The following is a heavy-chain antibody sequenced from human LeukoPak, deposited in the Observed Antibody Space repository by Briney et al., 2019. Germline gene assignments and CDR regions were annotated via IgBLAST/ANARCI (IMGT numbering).Heavy chain of an antibody. V-gene: IGHV3-74*03. CDR1: GFTFSNYW. CDR2: ISTDGSST. Sequence: GGSLRLSCAASGFTFSNYWMHWVRQAPGKGLVWVSRISTDGSSTTYADSVKGRFTISRDNAKNTLYLEMNSLRAEDTAVYYCARDRYCTTTRCSDYRGQGTLVTVSS. CDR3: ARDRYCTTTRCSDY. J-gene: IGHJ4*02. D-gene: IGHD2-2*01.